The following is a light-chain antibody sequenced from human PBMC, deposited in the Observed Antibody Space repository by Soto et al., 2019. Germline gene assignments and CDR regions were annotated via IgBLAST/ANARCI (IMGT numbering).Light chain of an antibody. J-gene: IGLJ2*01. Sequence: QAVVTQPPSVSGAPGQRVTISCTGSSSNIGAGYDVHWYQQLPGTAPKLLIYGNSNRPSGVPDRFSGSKSGTSASLAITGLQAEDEADYYCQSYDSSLSHVVFGGGTQADRP. V-gene: IGLV1-40*01. CDR2: GNS. CDR1: SSNIGAGYD. CDR3: QSYDSSLSHVV.